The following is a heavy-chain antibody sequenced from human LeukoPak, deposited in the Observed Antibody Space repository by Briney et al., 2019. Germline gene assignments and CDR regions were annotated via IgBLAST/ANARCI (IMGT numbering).Heavy chain of an antibody. Sequence: GGSLRLSCAASEFTFSNYWMHWVRQAPGKGLVWVSRINTDGSSIRYADSVKGRFTISRDNAKNTLYLQMNSLRVEDTAVYYCARDSSGADYYDSSGFDYWGQGILATVSS. J-gene: IGHJ4*02. CDR1: EFTFSNYW. V-gene: IGHV3-74*01. CDR3: ARDSSGADYYDSSGFDY. D-gene: IGHD3-22*01. CDR2: INTDGSSI.